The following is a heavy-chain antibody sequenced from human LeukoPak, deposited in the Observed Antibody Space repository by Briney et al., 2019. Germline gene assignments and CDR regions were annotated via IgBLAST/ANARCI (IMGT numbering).Heavy chain of an antibody. J-gene: IGHJ4*02. V-gene: IGHV1-2*02. CDR1: GYTFTSYD. CDR3: ARDGTHCSGGSCFLDY. D-gene: IGHD2-15*01. Sequence: ASVKVSCKASGYTFTSYDINWVRQATGQGLEWMGWINPNSGGTNYAQKFQGRVTMTRDTSISTAYMELSRLRSDDTAVYYCARDGTHCSGGSCFLDYWGQGTLVTVSS. CDR2: INPNSGGT.